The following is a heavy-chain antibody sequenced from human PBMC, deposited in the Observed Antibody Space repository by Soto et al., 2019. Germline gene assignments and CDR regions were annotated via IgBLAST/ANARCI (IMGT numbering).Heavy chain of an antibody. CDR3: ARDPAYSSSYYFDY. CDR2: ISSSSSYI. CDR1: GFTFSSYS. D-gene: IGHD6-6*01. V-gene: IGHV3-21*01. J-gene: IGHJ4*02. Sequence: GGSLRISCAASGFTFSSYSMNWVRQAPGKGLEWVSSISSSSSYIYYADSVKGRFTISRDNAKNSLYLQMNSLRAEDTAVYYCARDPAYSSSYYFDYLGQGTLVTVSS.